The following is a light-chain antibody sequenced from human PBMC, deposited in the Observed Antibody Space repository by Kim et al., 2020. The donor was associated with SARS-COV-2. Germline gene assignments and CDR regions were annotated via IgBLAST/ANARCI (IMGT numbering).Light chain of an antibody. Sequence: SASVGDRLTITCRARQGINNSLAWYQQKPGKAPKLLIHAASPLQSGVPSRFSGSASGTDFSLTISSLQPEDVATYYCQKYGSAPHTFGQGTKLEI. J-gene: IGKJ2*01. CDR3: QKYGSAPHT. CDR2: AAS. V-gene: IGKV1-27*01. CDR1: QGINNS.